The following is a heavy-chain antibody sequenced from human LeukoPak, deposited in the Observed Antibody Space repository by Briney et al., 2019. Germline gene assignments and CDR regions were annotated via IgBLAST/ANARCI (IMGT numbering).Heavy chain of an antibody. V-gene: IGHV3-23*01. D-gene: IGHD6-13*01. CDR3: AKDGRYSSSWYNFDY. CDR2: ISGSGGST. Sequence: GGSLRLACAASGFTFSSYDMSWVRQAPGKGLEWVSAISGSGGSTYYADSVKGRFTISRDNSKNTLYLQMNSLRAEDTAVYYCAKDGRYSSSWYNFDYWGQGTLVTVSS. J-gene: IGHJ4*02. CDR1: GFTFSSYD.